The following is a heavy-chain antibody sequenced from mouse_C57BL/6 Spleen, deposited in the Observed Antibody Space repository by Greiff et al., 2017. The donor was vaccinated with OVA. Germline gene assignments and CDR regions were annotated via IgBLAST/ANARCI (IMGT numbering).Heavy chain of an antibody. Sequence: QVQLKESGPGLVQPSQSLSITCTVSGFSLTSYGVHWVRQSPGKGLEWLGVIWSGGSTDYNAAFISRLSISKDNSKSQVFFKMNRLQADNTTIYYCARGDEDYDYAMDYWGQGTSVTVSS. D-gene: IGHD2-4*01. CDR2: IWSGGST. CDR1: GFSLTSYG. J-gene: IGHJ4*01. V-gene: IGHV2-2*01. CDR3: ARGDEDYDYAMDY.